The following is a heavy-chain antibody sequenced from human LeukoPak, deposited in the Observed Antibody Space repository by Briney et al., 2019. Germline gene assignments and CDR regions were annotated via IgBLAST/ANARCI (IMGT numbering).Heavy chain of an antibody. CDR2: IYYSGTT. V-gene: IGHV4-39*01. Sequence: SETLSLTCTVSGASISSSRDYWGWIRQPPGKGLEWIGSIYYSGTTYYDPSLKSRVTISIDMSKNQFSLKLSSVTAADTAVYYCARHKDYYYSYMDVWGKGTTVTISS. CDR1: GASISSSRDY. J-gene: IGHJ6*03. CDR3: ARHKDYYYSYMDV.